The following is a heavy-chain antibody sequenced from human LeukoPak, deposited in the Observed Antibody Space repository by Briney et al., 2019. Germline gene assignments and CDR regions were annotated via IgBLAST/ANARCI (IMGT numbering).Heavy chain of an antibody. D-gene: IGHD6-13*01. J-gene: IGHJ5*02. CDR2: IYTSGST. CDR3: ARIGGGSSSWYDENNWFDP. V-gene: IGHV4-61*02. CDR1: GASISSGSYY. Sequence: SETLSLTCTVSGASISSGSYYWSWIRQLAGKGLEWIGRIYTSGSTNYNPSLKSRVTISVDTSKNQFSLKLSSVTAADTAVYYCARIGGGSSSWYDENNWFDPWGQGTLVTVSS.